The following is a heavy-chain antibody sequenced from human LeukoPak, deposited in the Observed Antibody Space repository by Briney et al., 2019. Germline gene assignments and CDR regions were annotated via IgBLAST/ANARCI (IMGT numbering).Heavy chain of an antibody. CDR2: ISSSSSYI. J-gene: IGHJ4*02. CDR1: GFTFSSYS. V-gene: IGHV3-21*01. D-gene: IGHD3-22*01. Sequence: GGSLRLSCAASGFTFSSYSMNWVRQAPGKGLEWVSSISSSSSYIYYADSVKGRFTISRDNAKNSLYLQMNSLRAEDTAVYYCARANMDNYYDSSGSLDYWGQGTLVTVSS. CDR3: ARANMDNYYDSSGSLDY.